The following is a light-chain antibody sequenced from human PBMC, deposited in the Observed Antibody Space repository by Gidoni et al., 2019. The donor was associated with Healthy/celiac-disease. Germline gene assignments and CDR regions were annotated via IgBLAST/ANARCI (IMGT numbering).Light chain of an antibody. CDR1: SSDVGSYNL. V-gene: IGLV2-23*02. Sequence: QSALTQPATVSGSPGQSITIPCTGTSSDVGSYNLVSWYQQHPGKAPKLMIYEVSKRPSGVSTRFSGSTSGNTASLPISGLQAEDEADYYCCSSAGSSPVVFGGGTKLTVL. CDR3: CSSAGSSPVV. J-gene: IGLJ2*01. CDR2: EVS.